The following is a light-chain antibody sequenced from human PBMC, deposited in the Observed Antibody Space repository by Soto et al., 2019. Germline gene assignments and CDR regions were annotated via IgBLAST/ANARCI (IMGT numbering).Light chain of an antibody. Sequence: QSVLTQPPSASGTPGQRVTISCSGSSSNIGRNSVSWYQQVPGMAPKLLINSNNQQPFWVPDRFSGSKSGTSASLAISGLQSEDEADYYGAAWDDSLNGHWVFGGGTKLTVL. CDR3: AAWDDSLNGHWV. V-gene: IGLV1-44*01. CDR2: SNN. J-gene: IGLJ3*02. CDR1: SSNIGRNS.